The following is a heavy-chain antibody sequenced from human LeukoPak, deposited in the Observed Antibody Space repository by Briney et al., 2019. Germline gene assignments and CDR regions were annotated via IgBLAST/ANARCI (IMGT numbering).Heavy chain of an antibody. Sequence: SETLSLTCTVSGGSIGSYYWSWIRQPPGKGLEWVGYIYYSGSTNYNPSLKSRVTISVDTSKNQFSLKLSSVTAADTAVYYCARAGYGDYDFDYWGQGTLVTVSS. J-gene: IGHJ4*02. V-gene: IGHV4-59*01. CDR1: GGSIGSYY. CDR3: ARAGYGDYDFDY. CDR2: IYYSGST. D-gene: IGHD4-17*01.